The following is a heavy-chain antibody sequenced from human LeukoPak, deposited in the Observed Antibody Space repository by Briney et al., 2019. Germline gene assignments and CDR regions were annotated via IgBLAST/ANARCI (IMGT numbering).Heavy chain of an antibody. J-gene: IGHJ4*02. Sequence: GGSLRLSCAVSGFTFDDYAMHWVRQAPGKGLEWVSLISGDGGSTYYADSVKGRFTISRDNSKNSLYLQMNSLRTEDTALYYCAKTPGRYYYDSSGNFDYWGQGTLVTVSS. V-gene: IGHV3-43*02. D-gene: IGHD3-22*01. CDR3: AKTPGRYYYDSSGNFDY. CDR1: GFTFDDYA. CDR2: ISGDGGST.